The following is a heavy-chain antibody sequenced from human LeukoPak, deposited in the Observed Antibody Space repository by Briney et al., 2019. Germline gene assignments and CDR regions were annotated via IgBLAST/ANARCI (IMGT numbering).Heavy chain of an antibody. D-gene: IGHD3-16*01. CDR3: ARGKDVPRAYMDV. CDR2: ISAYNGNT. CDR1: GYTFTSHG. J-gene: IGHJ6*03. Sequence: GGSVTVSCKASGYTFTSHGISWLRQAPGQGLEWVGWISAYNGNTKIAQTLQRRVTMTTDTSTSTAYMELRSLRSEDTAVYYCARGKDVPRAYMDVWGKGTTVTISS. V-gene: IGHV1-18*01.